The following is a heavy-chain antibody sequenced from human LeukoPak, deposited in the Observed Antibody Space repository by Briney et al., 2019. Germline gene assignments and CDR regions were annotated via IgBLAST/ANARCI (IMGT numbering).Heavy chain of an antibody. J-gene: IGHJ6*02. Sequence: PGGTLRLSCAASGFTFSNCLMHWVRQAPGKGLVWESRIHRVGTDTSYSDSVKGRFTISRDNAKNTLFLQMNSLRAEDTAVYYCACAPSGHYGMDVWGQGTTVTVSS. CDR2: IHRVGTDT. CDR3: ACAPSGHYGMDV. D-gene: IGHD3-3*01. V-gene: IGHV3-74*01. CDR1: GFTFSNCL.